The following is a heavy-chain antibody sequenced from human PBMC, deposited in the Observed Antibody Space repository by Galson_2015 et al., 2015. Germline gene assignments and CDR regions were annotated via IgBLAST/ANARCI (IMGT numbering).Heavy chain of an antibody. J-gene: IGHJ5*02. Sequence: SVKVSCKASGGTFSSYAISWVRQAPGQGLEWMGGIIPIFGTANYAQKFQGRVTITADKSTSTAYMELSSLRSEDTAVYYCARDPPDLFWSGSDGSGVKRFDPWGQGTLVTVSS. CDR2: IIPIFGTA. CDR1: GGTFSSYA. V-gene: IGHV1-69*06. D-gene: IGHD3-3*01. CDR3: ARDPPDLFWSGSDGSGVKRFDP.